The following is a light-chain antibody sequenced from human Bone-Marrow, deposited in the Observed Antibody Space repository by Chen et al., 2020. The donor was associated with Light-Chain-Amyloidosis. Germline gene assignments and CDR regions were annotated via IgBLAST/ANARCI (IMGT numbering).Light chain of an antibody. CDR1: GSNIGGHS. Sequence: QSLLTQPPSASGTPGQAVNIACSGSGSNIGGHSVNWYQHLPGTAPQLVLFNNHKRPSGVHDRCSGARSGTSASLAISGLQADDEGDYYCAAWDDSLRTYLFGGGTKLTVL. J-gene: IGLJ3*02. V-gene: IGLV1-44*01. CDR2: NNH. CDR3: AAWDDSLRTYL.